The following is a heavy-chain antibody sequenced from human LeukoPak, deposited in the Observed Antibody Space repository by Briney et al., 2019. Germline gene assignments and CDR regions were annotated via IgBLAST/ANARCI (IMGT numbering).Heavy chain of an antibody. CDR3: ARGGWSLGYGSSSSCLDWFDP. D-gene: IGHD2-2*01. CDR1: RYTFTDYY. V-gene: IGHV1-2*02. CDR2: INPNSGGT. J-gene: IGHJ5*02. Sequence: GASVKVSCKASRYTFTDYYMHWVRQAPGQGLEWMGWINPNSGGTNYAQKFQGRVTMTRDTSISTAYMELSRLRSDDTAVYYCARGGWSLGYGSSSSCLDWFDPWGQGNLVTVSS.